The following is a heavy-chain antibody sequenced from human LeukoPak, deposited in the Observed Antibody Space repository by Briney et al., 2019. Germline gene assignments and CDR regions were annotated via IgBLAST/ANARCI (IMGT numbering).Heavy chain of an antibody. CDR1: GGSFSGYY. V-gene: IGHV4-34*01. Sequence: SETLSLTCAVYGGSFSGYYWSWIRQPPGKGLEWIGEINHSGSTNYNPSLKSRVTISVDTSKNQFSLKLSSVTAADTAVYYCARGEKVATASLDYWGQGTLVTVSS. CDR2: INHSGST. CDR3: ARGEKVATASLDY. D-gene: IGHD5-12*01. J-gene: IGHJ4*02.